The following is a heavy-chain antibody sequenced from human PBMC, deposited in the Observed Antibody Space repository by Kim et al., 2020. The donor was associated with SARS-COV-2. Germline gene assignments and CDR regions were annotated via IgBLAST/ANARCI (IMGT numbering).Heavy chain of an antibody. V-gene: IGHV3-7*01. D-gene: IGHD3-16*01. CDR3: ASVDWGKYDY. J-gene: IGHJ4*02. Sequence: SGKYYVDAVKGRFTISRDNAKNLVYLQRRSLRADDTAVYYGASVDWGKYDYGGQGTLVTVSS. CDR2: SGK.